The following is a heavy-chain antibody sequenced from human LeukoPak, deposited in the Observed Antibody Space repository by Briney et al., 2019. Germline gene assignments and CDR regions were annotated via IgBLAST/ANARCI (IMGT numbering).Heavy chain of an antibody. CDR3: ARGESLVTTIDY. Sequence: GRSLRLSCAASGFTFSSYAMHWVRQAPGKGLEWVAVISYDGSNKYYADSVKGRFTISRDNSKNTLYLQMNSLGAEDTAVYYCARGESLVTTIDYWGQGTLVTVSS. CDR1: GFTFSSYA. J-gene: IGHJ4*02. CDR2: ISYDGSNK. V-gene: IGHV3-30-3*01. D-gene: IGHD5-12*01.